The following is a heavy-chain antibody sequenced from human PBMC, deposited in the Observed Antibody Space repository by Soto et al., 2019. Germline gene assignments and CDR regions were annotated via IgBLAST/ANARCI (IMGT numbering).Heavy chain of an antibody. CDR2: IDTSGNT. J-gene: IGHJ6*02. CDR3: ARYSNNWFQTERIDV. Sequence: PSETLSLTCTVSVDSITTYYWSWIRQPAGKGLEWIGRIDTSGNTNYNPSLKSRVTMSVDTSKKQFSLKLTSVTAADTAVYYCARYSNNWFQTERIDVWGQGTTVTVSS. CDR1: VDSITTYY. V-gene: IGHV4-4*07. D-gene: IGHD6-13*01.